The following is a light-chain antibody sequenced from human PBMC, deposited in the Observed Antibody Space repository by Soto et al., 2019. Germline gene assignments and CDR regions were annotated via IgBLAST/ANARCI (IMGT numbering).Light chain of an antibody. CDR2: GGS. Sequence: ENVLTQSPGTLSLFPGEIATLSCRTSQSVSSTFLAWYQHKPGQAPRLLIYGGSSRATGIPDRFSGSGSGTDFTLTISGLEPEDFAVYYCQQYGISPLTFGGGTKVEI. V-gene: IGKV3-20*01. J-gene: IGKJ4*01. CDR1: QSVSSTF. CDR3: QQYGISPLT.